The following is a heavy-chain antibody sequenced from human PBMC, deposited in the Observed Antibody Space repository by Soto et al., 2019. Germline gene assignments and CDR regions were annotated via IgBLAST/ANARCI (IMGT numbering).Heavy chain of an antibody. CDR3: ARDFAYFDS. Sequence: PSETLSLTCTVSGGSFKSGSYSWSWIRQPPGKGLEWIGYVYHTGRTSYNPSLKSRASISMDTSKNQFSLNLDSVTAADTAVYFCARDFAYFDSWGQGTLVTVS. J-gene: IGHJ4*02. CDR2: VYHTGRT. V-gene: IGHV4-61*01. D-gene: IGHD3-3*01. CDR1: GGSFKSGSYS.